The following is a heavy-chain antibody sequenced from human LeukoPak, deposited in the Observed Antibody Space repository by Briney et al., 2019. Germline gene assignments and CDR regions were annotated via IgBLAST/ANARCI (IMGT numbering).Heavy chain of an antibody. Sequence: GGSLRLSCAASGFTFSSYSMNWVRQAPGKGLEWVSSISSSSRYIYYADSVKGRFTISRDNAKNSLYLQMNSLRAEDTAVYYCARVLLYYDSSGYLDYWGQGTLVTVSP. CDR2: ISSSSRYI. CDR1: GFTFSSYS. D-gene: IGHD3-22*01. J-gene: IGHJ4*02. V-gene: IGHV3-21*01. CDR3: ARVLLYYDSSGYLDY.